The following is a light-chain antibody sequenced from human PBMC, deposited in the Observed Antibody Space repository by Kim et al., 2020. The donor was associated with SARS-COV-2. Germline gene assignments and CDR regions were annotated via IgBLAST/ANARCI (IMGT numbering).Light chain of an antibody. V-gene: IGKV2-28*01. Sequence: DIVMTQSPLSLPVTXGEPASISCRSSQSLLHSNGYNYLDWYLQKPGQSPQLLIYLGSNRASGVPDRFSGSGSGTDFTLKISRMEAEDVGVYYCMQALQTPYSFGQGTKLEIK. CDR2: LGS. CDR1: QSLLHSNGYNY. CDR3: MQALQTPYS. J-gene: IGKJ2*03.